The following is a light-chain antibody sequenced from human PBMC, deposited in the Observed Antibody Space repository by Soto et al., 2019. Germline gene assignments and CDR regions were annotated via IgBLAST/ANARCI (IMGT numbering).Light chain of an antibody. CDR3: QQYGRSPLYT. V-gene: IGKV3-20*01. CDR2: DTS. Sequence: PGDSATLSCRASERVATSYFAWYQQRRGQAPTLLIYDTSTRATGVPDRFTGSGSGTEFTLTISSVEPEDFAVYYCQQYGRSPLYTLGQGTQLEI. CDR1: ERVATSY. J-gene: IGKJ2*01.